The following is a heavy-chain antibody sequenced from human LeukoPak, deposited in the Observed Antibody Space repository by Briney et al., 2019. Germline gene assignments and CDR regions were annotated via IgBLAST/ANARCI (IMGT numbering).Heavy chain of an antibody. CDR1: GGSFSGYY. CDR2: INHSGST. V-gene: IGHV4-34*01. J-gene: IGHJ4*02. Sequence: SETLSLTCAVYGGSFSGYYWSWIRQPPGKGLEWIGEINHSGSTNYNPSLKSRVTISVDTSKNQFSLKLSSVTAADTAVYYCARVPRIAAAGGYFDYWGQGTLVTVSS. D-gene: IGHD6-13*01. CDR3: ARVPRIAAAGGYFDY.